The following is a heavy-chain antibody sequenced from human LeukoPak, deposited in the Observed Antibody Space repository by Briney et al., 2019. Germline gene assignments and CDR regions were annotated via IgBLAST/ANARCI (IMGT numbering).Heavy chain of an antibody. V-gene: IGHV1-69*02. CDR1: GGTFSSYT. CDR3: ACEYISSPEYFDY. J-gene: IGHJ4*02. D-gene: IGHD6-6*01. Sequence: SVKVSCKASGGTFSSYTISWVRQAPGQGLEWMGRIIPILGIANYAQKFQGRVTITADKSTSTAYMELSSLRSEDTAVYYCACEYISSPEYFDYWGQGTLVTVSS. CDR2: IIPILGIA.